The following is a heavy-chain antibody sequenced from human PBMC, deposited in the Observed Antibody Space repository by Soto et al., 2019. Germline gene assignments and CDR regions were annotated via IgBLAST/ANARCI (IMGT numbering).Heavy chain of an antibody. CDR1: GYSFTSYW. Sequence: GESLKISCKTSGYSFTSYWIAWVRQMPGKDLEWMGFIYTGDSDARYSPSFQGQVTMSVDTSVSTAYLQWSSLKASDTAIYYCAREAYGDFDLDYWGQGTLVTVSS. D-gene: IGHD4-17*01. J-gene: IGHJ4*02. V-gene: IGHV5-51*01. CDR3: AREAYGDFDLDY. CDR2: IYTGDSDA.